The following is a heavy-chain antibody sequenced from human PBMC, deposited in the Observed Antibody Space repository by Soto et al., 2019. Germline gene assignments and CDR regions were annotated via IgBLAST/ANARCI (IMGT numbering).Heavy chain of an antibody. D-gene: IGHD1-26*01. V-gene: IGHV3-23*01. Sequence: GGFLRLSCAASGFTFSSYAMSWARQAPGKGLEWVSAISGSGDSTYYADSVKGRFTTSRDNSKNTLYLQMNSLRAEDTAVYYCARRGSGSYYDYWGQGTLVTVSS. J-gene: IGHJ4*02. CDR2: ISGSGDST. CDR1: GFTFSSYA. CDR3: ARRGSGSYYDY.